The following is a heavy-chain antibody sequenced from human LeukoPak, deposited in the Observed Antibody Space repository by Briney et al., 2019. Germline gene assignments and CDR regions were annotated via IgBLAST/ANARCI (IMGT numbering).Heavy chain of an antibody. D-gene: IGHD3-10*01. CDR3: ARQGGSGYSGVDY. CDR1: GGSFSGYY. CDR2: INHSGST. Sequence: SETLSLTCAVYGGSFSGYYWSWIRQPPGKGLEWIGEINHSGSTNYNPSLKSRVTISVDTSKNQFSLKLSSVTAADTAVYYCARQGGSGYSGVDYWGQGTLVTVSS. V-gene: IGHV4-34*01. J-gene: IGHJ4*02.